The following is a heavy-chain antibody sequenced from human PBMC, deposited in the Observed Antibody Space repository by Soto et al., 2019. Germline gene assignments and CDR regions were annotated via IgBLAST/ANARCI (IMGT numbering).Heavy chain of an antibody. J-gene: IGHJ6*02. D-gene: IGHD1-26*01. Sequence: GGSLRLSCAASGFTFSSYAMSWVRQAPGKGLEWVSAISGSGGSTYYADSVKGRFTISRDNSKNTLYLQMNSLRAEDTAVYYCASLTEYSGSYYYYYGMDVWGQGTTVTVSS. CDR2: ISGSGGST. CDR3: ASLTEYSGSYYYYYGMDV. V-gene: IGHV3-23*01. CDR1: GFTFSSYA.